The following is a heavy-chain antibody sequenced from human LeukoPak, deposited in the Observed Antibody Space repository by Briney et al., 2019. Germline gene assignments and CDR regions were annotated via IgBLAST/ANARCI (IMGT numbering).Heavy chain of an antibody. CDR2: ISSGGGYI. V-gene: IGHV3-21*01. D-gene: IGHD6-13*01. CDR1: GFTFSSYS. Sequence: PGGSLRLSCAASGFTFSSYSINWVRQAPGKGLEWVSSISSGGGYIYYADSVKGRFTISRDDAKNSLYLQMNSLRADDTAVYYCARDGWPGSSYYRPFDYWGQGTLVTVSS. CDR3: ARDGWPGSSYYRPFDY. J-gene: IGHJ4*02.